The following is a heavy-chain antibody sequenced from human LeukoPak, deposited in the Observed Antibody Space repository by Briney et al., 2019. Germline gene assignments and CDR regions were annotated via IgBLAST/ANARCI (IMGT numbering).Heavy chain of an antibody. CDR3: ARGKKYSSSPYYYYYMDV. V-gene: IGHV1-2*02. D-gene: IGHD6-6*01. CDR2: INPNSGGT. J-gene: IGHJ6*03. CDR1: GYTFTGYY. Sequence: ASVKVSCNASGYTFTGYYMHWVRQAPGQGLEWMGWINPNSGGTNYAQKFQGRVTMTRDTSISTAYMELSRLRSDDTAVYYCARGKKYSSSPYYYYYMDVWGKGTTVTVSS.